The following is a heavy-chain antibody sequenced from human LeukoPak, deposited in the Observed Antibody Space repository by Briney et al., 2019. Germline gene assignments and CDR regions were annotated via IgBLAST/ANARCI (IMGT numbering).Heavy chain of an antibody. CDR2: INPSGGST. D-gene: IGHD2-2*01. J-gene: IGHJ3*02. CDR1: GYTLTSYY. Sequence: ASVKVSCKASGYTLTSYYMHWVRQAPGQGLEWMGIINPSGGSTSYAQKFQGRVTMTRDTSTSTVYMELSSLRSEDTAVYYCARVRDIVVVPAAVAAFDIWGQGTMVTVSS. V-gene: IGHV1-46*01. CDR3: ARVRDIVVVPAAVAAFDI.